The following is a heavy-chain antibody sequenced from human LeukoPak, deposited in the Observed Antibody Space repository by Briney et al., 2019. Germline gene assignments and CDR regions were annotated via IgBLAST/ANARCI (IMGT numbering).Heavy chain of an antibody. V-gene: IGHV4-4*07. D-gene: IGHD3-22*01. Sequence: SETLSLTCTVSGGSISSYYWSWIRQPAGKGLEWIGRIYTSGSTNYNPSLKSRVTISVDTSRNQFSLKLSSVTAADTAVYYCARVPLGYYYDSSGPFDYWGQGTLVTVSS. CDR2: IYTSGST. J-gene: IGHJ4*02. CDR3: ARVPLGYYYDSSGPFDY. CDR1: GGSISSYY.